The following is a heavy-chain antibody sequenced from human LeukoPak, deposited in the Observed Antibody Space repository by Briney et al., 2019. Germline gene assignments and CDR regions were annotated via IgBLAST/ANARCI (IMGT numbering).Heavy chain of an antibody. CDR1: GFTFSSYG. D-gene: IGHD2-15*01. V-gene: IGHV3-30*03. CDR3: ASPDRSGGFAFDI. Sequence: GGSLRLSCAASGFTFSSYGMHWVRQAPGKGLEWVAVISYDGSNKYYADSVKGRFTISRDNSKNTLYLQMNSLRAEDTAVYYCASPDRSGGFAFDIWGQGTMVTVSS. CDR2: ISYDGSNK. J-gene: IGHJ3*02.